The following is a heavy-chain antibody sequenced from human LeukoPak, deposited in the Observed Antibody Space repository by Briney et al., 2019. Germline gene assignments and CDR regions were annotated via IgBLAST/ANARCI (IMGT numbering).Heavy chain of an antibody. CDR2: ISYDEGNK. D-gene: IGHD6-19*01. CDR1: GFTFSSYG. Sequence: GKSLRLSCAASGFTFSSYGMHWVRQAPGKGLEWVAVISYDEGNKYYADSVKGRFTISRDNSKNSLYLQMNSMRAEDTAVYYCAKSVAGNLNWFDPWGQGTLVTVSS. CDR3: AKSVAGNLNWFDP. V-gene: IGHV3-30*18. J-gene: IGHJ5*02.